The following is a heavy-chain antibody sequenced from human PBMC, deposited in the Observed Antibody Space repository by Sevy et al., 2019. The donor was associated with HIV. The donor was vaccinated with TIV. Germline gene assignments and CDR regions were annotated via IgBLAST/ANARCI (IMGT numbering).Heavy chain of an antibody. CDR3: ATAPHYDFWSGNDY. J-gene: IGHJ4*02. D-gene: IGHD3-3*01. V-gene: IGHV4-4*02. Sequence: SETLSLTCAVSGGSISSSNWWSWVRQSPGKGLEWIGEIYHSGSTNYNPSLKSRVTISVDKSKNQFSLKLSSVTAADTAVYYCATAPHYDFWSGNDYWGQGTLVTVSS. CDR1: GGSISSSNW. CDR2: IYHSGST.